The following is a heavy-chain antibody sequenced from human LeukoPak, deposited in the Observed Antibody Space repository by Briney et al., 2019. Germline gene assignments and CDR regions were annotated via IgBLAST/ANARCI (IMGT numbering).Heavy chain of an antibody. CDR2: ISSSSSYI. V-gene: IGHV3-21*04. CDR1: GFTFSSYS. Sequence: PGGSLRLSCAASGFTFSSYSMNWVRQAPGKGLEWVSSISSSSSYIYYADSVKGRFTISRDNAKNSLYLQMNSLRAEDTAVYYCAKRYSSSWYRDDAFDIWGQGTMVTVSS. J-gene: IGHJ3*02. CDR3: AKRYSSSWYRDDAFDI. D-gene: IGHD6-13*01.